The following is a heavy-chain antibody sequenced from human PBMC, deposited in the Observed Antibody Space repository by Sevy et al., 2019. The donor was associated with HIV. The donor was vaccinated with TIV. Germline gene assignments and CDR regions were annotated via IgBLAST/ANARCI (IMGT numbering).Heavy chain of an antibody. D-gene: IGHD6-25*01. J-gene: IGHJ4*02. V-gene: IGHV3-74*01. CDR1: GFTFSSYW. CDR2: IGSDGSST. CDR3: ARDGSAARDFDY. Sequence: GGSLRLSCAASGFTFSSYWMHWVRQAPGKGLVWVSGIGSDGSSTSYADSVRGRFTISRDNAKNTLYLQMNSLRGEDTAVYYCARDGSAARDFDYWGQGTLVTVSS.